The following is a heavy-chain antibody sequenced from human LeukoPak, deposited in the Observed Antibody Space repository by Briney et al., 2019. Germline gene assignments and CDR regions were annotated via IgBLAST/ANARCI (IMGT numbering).Heavy chain of an antibody. Sequence: SVKVSCKASGGTFSSYAISWVRQAPGQGLEWMGGIIPIFGTANYAQKFQGRVTITADESTSTAYMELRSLRSDDTAVYYCARDTPTTQWLVGNDAFDIWGQGTMVTVSS. D-gene: IGHD6-19*01. CDR2: IIPIFGTA. V-gene: IGHV1-69*13. CDR1: GGTFSSYA. CDR3: ARDTPTTQWLVGNDAFDI. J-gene: IGHJ3*02.